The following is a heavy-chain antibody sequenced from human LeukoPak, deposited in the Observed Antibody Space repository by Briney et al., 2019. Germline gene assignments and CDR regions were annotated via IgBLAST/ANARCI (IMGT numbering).Heavy chain of an antibody. CDR3: ARAENYYDSSGNSSPYFDY. CDR2: IYHSGST. Sequence: PSQTLSLTCAVSGGSISSGGYSWSWIRQPPGKGLEWIGYIYHSGSTYYNPSLKSRVTISVDRSKNQFSLKLSSVTAADTAVYYCARAENYYDSSGNSSPYFDYWGQGILVTVSS. D-gene: IGHD3-22*01. CDR1: GGSISSGGYS. V-gene: IGHV4-30-2*01. J-gene: IGHJ4*02.